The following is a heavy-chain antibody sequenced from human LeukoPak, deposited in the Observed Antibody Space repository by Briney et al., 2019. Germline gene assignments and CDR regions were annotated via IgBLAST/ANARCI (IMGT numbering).Heavy chain of an antibody. CDR2: IYYSGST. D-gene: IGHD6-13*01. CDR1: GGSISSYY. CDR3: AREVGAAAGPHYYYYGMDV. J-gene: IGHJ6*02. V-gene: IGHV4-59*01. Sequence: SETLSLTCSVSGGSISSYYWSWIRQPPGKGLEWIGYIYYSGSTNYNPSLKSRVTISVDTSKNQLSLKLSSVTAADTAVYYCAREVGAAAGPHYYYYGMDVWGQGTTVTVSS.